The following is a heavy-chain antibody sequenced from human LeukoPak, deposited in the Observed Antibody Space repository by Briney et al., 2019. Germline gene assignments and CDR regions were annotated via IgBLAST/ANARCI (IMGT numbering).Heavy chain of an antibody. Sequence: SETLSLTCTVSGGSISSYYWSWLRQPPGKGLEWIGYTYYSGSPNKNPTLKSRVTISVDTSKNEFSLKLSSVTAADTAVYYCARHGGSYSFDYWGQGTLVTVSP. D-gene: IGHD1-26*01. CDR1: GGSISSYY. CDR3: ARHGGSYSFDY. V-gene: IGHV4-59*08. J-gene: IGHJ4*02. CDR2: TYYSGSP.